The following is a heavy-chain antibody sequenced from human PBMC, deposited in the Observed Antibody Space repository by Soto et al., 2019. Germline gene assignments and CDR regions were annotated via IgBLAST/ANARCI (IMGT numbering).Heavy chain of an antibody. D-gene: IGHD2-15*01. Sequence: QVQLVESGGGVVQPGRSLRLSCAASGVTFNNYGMYWVRQAPGKGLELVAVIWYDGSNQYYAGSVKGRFTISRDNSKNTLYLQMNSLRVEDTAVYYCASACSGGSHCYYYGMDVWGQGTTVTVSS. CDR3: ASACSGGSHCYYYGMDV. V-gene: IGHV3-33*01. CDR2: IWYDGSNQ. CDR1: GVTFNNYG. J-gene: IGHJ6*02.